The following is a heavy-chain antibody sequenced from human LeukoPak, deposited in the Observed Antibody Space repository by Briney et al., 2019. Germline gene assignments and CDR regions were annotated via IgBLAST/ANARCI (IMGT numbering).Heavy chain of an antibody. CDR2: INYSGEYT. CDR1: GFIFSNYA. V-gene: IGHV3-23*01. CDR3: AKEYARRVVFYTFEI. Sequence: GGSLRLSCSASGFIFSNYAMTWVRQAPGKGLEWVSTINYSGEYTYYSDSVEGRFTISRDNSKNTLYLQVNSLRAEDTAVYYCAKEYARRVVFYTFEIWGQGSVVTVST. J-gene: IGHJ3*02. D-gene: IGHD2-8*01.